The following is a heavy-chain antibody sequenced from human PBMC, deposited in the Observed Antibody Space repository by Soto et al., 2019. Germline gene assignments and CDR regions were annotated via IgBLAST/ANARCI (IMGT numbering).Heavy chain of an antibody. Sequence: QVQLVESGGGVVQPGRSLRLSFAASGFTFSSYAMHWVRQAPGKGLEWVAVISYDGSNKYYADSVKGRFTISRDNSKNTLYLQMNSLRAEDTAVYYCARGLGSYHYYYYGMDVWGQGTTVTVSS. CDR3: ARGLGSYHYYYYGMDV. J-gene: IGHJ6*02. CDR1: GFTFSSYA. D-gene: IGHD2-2*01. CDR2: ISYDGSNK. V-gene: IGHV3-30-3*01.